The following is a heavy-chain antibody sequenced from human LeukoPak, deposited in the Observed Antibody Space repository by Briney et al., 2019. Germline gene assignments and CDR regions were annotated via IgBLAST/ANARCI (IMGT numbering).Heavy chain of an antibody. CDR1: GGSISSGGYY. CDR2: IYSGGST. CDR3: ARSQGELSLYRA. J-gene: IGHJ4*02. V-gene: IGHV3-53*01. Sequence: ETLSLTCTVSGGSISSGGYYWSWVRQAPGKGLEWVSVIYSGGSTYYADSVKGRFTISRDNSKNTLYLQMNSLRAEDTAVYYCARSQGELSLYRAWGQGTLVTVSS. D-gene: IGHD3-16*02.